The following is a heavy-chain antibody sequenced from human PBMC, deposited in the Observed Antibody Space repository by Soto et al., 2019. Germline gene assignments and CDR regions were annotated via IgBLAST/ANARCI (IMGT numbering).Heavy chain of an antibody. CDR2: ISVTVGST. J-gene: IGHJ5*02. D-gene: IGHD3-22*01. Sequence: GGSLRLSCAASGFIFSSYAMSWVRQAPGKGLEWVSVISVTVGSTYYADSVKGRFIISRDNSKNTLYLQMNSLRVEDTAIYYCAKDSSGYSPYTWGQGTLVTVSS. CDR1: GFIFSSYA. V-gene: IGHV3-23*01. CDR3: AKDSSGYSPYT.